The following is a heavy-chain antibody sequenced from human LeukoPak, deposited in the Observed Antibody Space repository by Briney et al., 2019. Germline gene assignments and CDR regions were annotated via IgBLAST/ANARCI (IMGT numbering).Heavy chain of an antibody. D-gene: IGHD4-11*01. CDR2: ISSSGGTI. CDR1: GLTFSDYY. Sequence: PGGSLRLSCAASGLTFSDYYMSWIRQTPGKRLEWVSCISSSGGTIYYADSVKGRFTISRDNAKNSLYLQMNSLRAEDTAVYYCARDRDSNYRFDSWGQGTLVTVSS. CDR3: ARDRDSNYRFDS. J-gene: IGHJ4*02. V-gene: IGHV3-11*01.